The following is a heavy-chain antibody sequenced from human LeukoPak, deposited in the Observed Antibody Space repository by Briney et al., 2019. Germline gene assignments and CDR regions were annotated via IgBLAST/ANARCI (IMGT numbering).Heavy chain of an antibody. CDR2: ISSSGTII. Sequence: GGSLRLSCTASGFTFSSYEMNWVRQAPGKGLEWVSHISSSGTIIYYADSVKGRFTISRDNARNTLYLQMNSLRAEDTAVYYCARDYYYDSSGYYYDDYWGQGTLVTVSS. D-gene: IGHD3-22*01. CDR3: ARDYYYDSSGYYYDDY. V-gene: IGHV3-48*03. J-gene: IGHJ4*02. CDR1: GFTFSSYE.